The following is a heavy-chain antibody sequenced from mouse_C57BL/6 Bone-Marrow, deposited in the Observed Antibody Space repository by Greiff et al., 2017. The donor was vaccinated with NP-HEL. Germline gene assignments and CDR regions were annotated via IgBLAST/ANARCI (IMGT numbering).Heavy chain of an antibody. Sequence: QVQLQQSGAELVKPGASVKLSCKASGYTFTSYWMHWVKQRPGQGLEWIGMIHPNSGSTNYNEKFKSKATLTVDKSSSTAYMQLSSLTSDDSAVYYCSLMGLRSRFAYWGQGTLVTVSA. D-gene: IGHD2-4*01. CDR3: SLMGLRSRFAY. CDR1: GYTFTSYW. CDR2: IHPNSGST. V-gene: IGHV1-64*01. J-gene: IGHJ3*01.